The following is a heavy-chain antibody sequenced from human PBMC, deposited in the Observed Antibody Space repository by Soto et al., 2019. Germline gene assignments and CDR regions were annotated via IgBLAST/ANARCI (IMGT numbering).Heavy chain of an antibody. Sequence: PGGSLRLSCAASVFNFRSYWMNWVRQAPGKGLEWVANIKEDGREMYYVDSVKGRFTVSRDNAENSLYLQMNSLRVEDTAVYYCARGTPTPGIDYWGLGTLVTVSS. CDR2: IKEDGREM. V-gene: IGHV3-7*03. CDR3: ARGTPTPGIDY. D-gene: IGHD6-13*01. J-gene: IGHJ4*02. CDR1: VFNFRSYW.